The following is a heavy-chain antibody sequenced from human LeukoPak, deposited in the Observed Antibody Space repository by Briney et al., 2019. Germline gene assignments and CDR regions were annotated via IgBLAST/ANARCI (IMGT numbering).Heavy chain of an antibody. D-gene: IGHD4-17*01. Sequence: GGSLRLSCAASGFTFSSYSMNWVRQAPGKGLEWVSSISSSSSYIYYADSVKGRFTISRDNAKNSLYLQMNSLRAEDTAVYYCARPKTTVGYFDYWGQGTLVTVSS. V-gene: IGHV3-21*01. CDR2: ISSSSSYI. CDR3: ARPKTTVGYFDY. J-gene: IGHJ4*02. CDR1: GFTFSSYS.